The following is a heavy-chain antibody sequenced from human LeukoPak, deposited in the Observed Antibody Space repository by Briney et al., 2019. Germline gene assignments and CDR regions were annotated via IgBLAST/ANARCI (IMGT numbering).Heavy chain of an antibody. D-gene: IGHD6-19*01. Sequence: GGSLRLSCAASGFTFSSYWMSWVRQAPGKGLEWVANIKQDRSEKYYVDSVKGRFTISRDNAKNSLYLQMNSLRAEDTAVYYCARDRDSSGWDDFDYWGQGTLVTVSS. CDR3: ARDRDSSGWDDFDY. CDR1: GFTFSSYW. V-gene: IGHV3-7*01. J-gene: IGHJ4*02. CDR2: IKQDRSEK.